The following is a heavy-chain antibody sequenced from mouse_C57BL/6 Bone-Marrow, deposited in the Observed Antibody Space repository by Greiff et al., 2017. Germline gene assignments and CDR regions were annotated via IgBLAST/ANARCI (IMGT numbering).Heavy chain of an antibody. CDR3: TRLLLRLSAY. CDR2: IRNHAYNHAT. V-gene: IGHV6-6*01. D-gene: IGHD1-1*01. J-gene: IGHJ3*01. CDR1: GFTFSDAW. Sequence: EVMLVESGGGLVQPGGSMKLSCAASGFTFSDAWMDWVRQSPETGLEWVAEIRNHAYNHATYYAESVKGRFTISRDDSKSSVYLQMSSLRAEDTGIYYCTRLLLRLSAYWGQGTLVTVSA.